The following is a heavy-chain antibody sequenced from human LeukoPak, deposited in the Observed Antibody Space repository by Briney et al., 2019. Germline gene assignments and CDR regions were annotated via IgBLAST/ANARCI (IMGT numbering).Heavy chain of an antibody. J-gene: IGHJ5*02. V-gene: IGHV1-2*02. D-gene: IGHD3-10*01. CDR1: GYTFTGYY. CDR2: INPNSGGT. Sequence: ASVKVSCKASGYTFTGYYMHWVRQAPGQGLEWMGWINPNSGGTNYAQKFQGRVTMTRDTSISTAYMELSRLRSGDTAVYYCARYGKYYYGSGSYEGWFDPWGQGTLVTVSS. CDR3: ARYGKYYYGSGSYEGWFDP.